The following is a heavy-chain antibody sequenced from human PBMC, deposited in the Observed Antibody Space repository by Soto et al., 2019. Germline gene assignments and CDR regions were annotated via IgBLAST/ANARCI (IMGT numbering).Heavy chain of an antibody. Sequence: QVQLVQSGAEVKKPGASVKVSCKASGYTFTGYYMHWVRQAPGQGLEWMGWINPNSGGTNYAQKFQGWVTMTRDTSISTAYMELSRLRSDGTAVYYCARGVRYGDYGGWFDPWGQGTLVTVSS. CDR1: GYTFTGYY. V-gene: IGHV1-2*04. J-gene: IGHJ5*02. CDR2: INPNSGGT. D-gene: IGHD4-17*01. CDR3: ARGVRYGDYGGWFDP.